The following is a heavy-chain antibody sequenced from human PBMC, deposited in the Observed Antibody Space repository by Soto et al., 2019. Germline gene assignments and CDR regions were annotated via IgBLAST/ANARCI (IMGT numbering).Heavy chain of an antibody. V-gene: IGHV4-4*02. CDR1: GDSISSPNW. CDR2: MFASGSS. Sequence: QVQLQESGPGLVKPSETLSLTCAVSGDSISSPNWWSWYRQSPGKGLELIGEMFASGSSNYNPSLDGRVTITLHTSKNQFSLKLTSLPAADTAIYYCARVGFDHRPDCWGQGIQVSVSS. CDR3: ARVGFDHRPDC. J-gene: IGHJ4*02.